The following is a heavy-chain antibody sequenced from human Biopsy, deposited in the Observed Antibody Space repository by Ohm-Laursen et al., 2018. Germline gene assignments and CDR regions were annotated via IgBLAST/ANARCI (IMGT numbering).Heavy chain of an antibody. Sequence: LRLSRAASGFNLSAFALHWVRQASGRGLEWVGRIKKKSNNDATAYAESMKGRFSIFRDDSKSTSFLQMNSLKIEDTAVYFCTRSAGYGYDYWGQGILVTVSS. CDR2: IKKKSNNDAT. CDR1: GFNLSAFA. V-gene: IGHV3-73*01. CDR3: TRSAGYGYDY. D-gene: IGHD5-12*01. J-gene: IGHJ4*02.